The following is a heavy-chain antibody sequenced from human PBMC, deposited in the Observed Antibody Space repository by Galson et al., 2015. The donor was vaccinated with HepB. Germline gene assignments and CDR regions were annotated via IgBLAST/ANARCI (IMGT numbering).Heavy chain of an antibody. CDR3: ARDLYRTSSGVYEYYCMDV. Sequence: SLRLSCAASGFTFSSYWMSWVRQAPGKGLEWVANIKQDGSEKYYVDSVKGRFTMSRDNAKNSLYLQMNSLRAEDTAVYYCARDLYRTSSGVYEYYCMDVWGKGTTVTVSS. J-gene: IGHJ6*03. CDR1: GFTFSSYW. CDR2: IKQDGSEK. D-gene: IGHD6-6*01. V-gene: IGHV3-7*03.